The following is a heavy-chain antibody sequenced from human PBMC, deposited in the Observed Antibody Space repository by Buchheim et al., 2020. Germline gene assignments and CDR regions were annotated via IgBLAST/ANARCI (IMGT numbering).Heavy chain of an antibody. J-gene: IGHJ6*02. D-gene: IGHD3-3*01. CDR3: ARELRDYDFWIYYGMDV. Sequence: EVQLVESGGGLVQPGGSLTLSCAASGFTFSSYSMNWVRQAPGKGLEWVSYISSSSSTIYYADSVKGRFTISRDNAKNSLYLQMNSLRAEDTAVYYCARELRDYDFWIYYGMDVWGQGTT. CDR2: ISSSSSTI. CDR1: GFTFSSYS. V-gene: IGHV3-48*01.